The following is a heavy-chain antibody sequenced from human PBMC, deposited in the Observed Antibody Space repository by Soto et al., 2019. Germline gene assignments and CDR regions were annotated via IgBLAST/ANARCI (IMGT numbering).Heavy chain of an antibody. J-gene: IGHJ4*02. D-gene: IGHD3-3*01. Sequence: ETLSLTCTVSGDSVTSDSYFWSWIRQPPGRGLEWIGYVYHTGRTSYNPSLKGRVSISMDTSKNQFSLNLDSVTAADTAVYFCARDFAYFDSWGQGTLVTVPQ. CDR1: GDSVTSDSYF. V-gene: IGHV4-61*01. CDR3: ARDFAYFDS. CDR2: VYHTGRT.